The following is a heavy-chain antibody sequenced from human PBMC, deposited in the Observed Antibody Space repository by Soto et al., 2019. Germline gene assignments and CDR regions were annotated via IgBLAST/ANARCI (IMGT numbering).Heavy chain of an antibody. CDR1: GPSVTSYY. D-gene: IGHD4-4*01. CDR2: IYYRGTT. V-gene: IGHV4-59*02. J-gene: IGHJ4*02. Sequence: SETLSLTCTVSGPSVTSYYWSWIRQPPGKGLEWIGYIYYRGTTNYNPSLKSRVTISVDRSKNQFSLKLSSVTAADTAVYYCARFDYIDSGYFDYWGQGPLVTVSS. CDR3: ARFDYIDSGYFDY.